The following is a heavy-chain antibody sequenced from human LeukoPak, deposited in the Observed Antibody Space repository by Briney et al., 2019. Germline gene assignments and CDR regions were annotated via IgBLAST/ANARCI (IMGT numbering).Heavy chain of an antibody. Sequence: GGSLRLSCAASGFTFSSYWMSWVRQAPGKGLEWAANIKQDGSEKYYVDSVKGRFTISRDNAKNSLYLQMNSLRAEDTAVYYCARDAYSGSYYVGYNWFDPWGQGTLVTVSS. D-gene: IGHD1-26*01. J-gene: IGHJ5*02. CDR3: ARDAYSGSYYVGYNWFDP. V-gene: IGHV3-7*01. CDR2: IKQDGSEK. CDR1: GFTFSSYW.